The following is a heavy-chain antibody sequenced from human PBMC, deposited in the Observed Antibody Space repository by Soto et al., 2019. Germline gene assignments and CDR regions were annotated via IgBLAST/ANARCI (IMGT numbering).Heavy chain of an antibody. J-gene: IGHJ4*02. CDR2: IWYDGSNK. CDR1: GFTFSSYG. D-gene: IGHD2-15*01. CDR3: ARDPGYCSGSSCYVFYY. Sequence: QVQLVESGGGVVQPGRSLRLSCAASGFTFSSYGMHWVRQAPGKGLEWVAVIWYDGSNKYYADSVKGRFTISRDNSKNTLYLQMNSLRAEDTAVYYCARDPGYCSGSSCYVFYYWGQGTLVTVSS. V-gene: IGHV3-33*01.